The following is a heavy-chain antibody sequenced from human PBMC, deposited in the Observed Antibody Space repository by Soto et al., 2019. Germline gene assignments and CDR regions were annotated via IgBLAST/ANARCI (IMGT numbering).Heavy chain of an antibody. CDR3: ARDRGYKAFDI. Sequence: EVQLVESGGGLVQPGGSLRLSCAASGFTFRNYWTTWVRQAPGKGLEWVAHIKEDGSEMYYVDSVKGRFTISRDNAKNSLYLQMNSLRAEETAVYYCARDRGYKAFDIWGQGTMVTVSS. J-gene: IGHJ3*02. D-gene: IGHD5-18*01. CDR1: GFTFRNYW. V-gene: IGHV3-7*01. CDR2: IKEDGSEM.